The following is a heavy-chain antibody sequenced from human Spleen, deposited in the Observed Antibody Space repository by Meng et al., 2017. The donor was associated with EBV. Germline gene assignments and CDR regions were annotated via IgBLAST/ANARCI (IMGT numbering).Heavy chain of an antibody. Sequence: QGRLQEAGPGLVKPSETLSLTCTVSGGSVRSGTYYWSWIRQPPGKGLEWIGYIYFTGSTKYNPSLKTRVTISVDTSRNQFSLRLTSVTTADTAVYYCARKLYTDSFFDSWGQGTLVTVSS. V-gene: IGHV4-61*01. CDR2: IYFTGST. CDR3: ARKLYTDSFFDS. CDR1: GGSVRSGTYY. J-gene: IGHJ4*02. D-gene: IGHD2-2*02.